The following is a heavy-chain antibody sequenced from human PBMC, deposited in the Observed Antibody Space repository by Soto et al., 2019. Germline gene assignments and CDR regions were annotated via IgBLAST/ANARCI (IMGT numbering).Heavy chain of an antibody. CDR1: GFTVSSNY. Sequence: GGSLRLSCAASGFTVSSNYMSWVRQAPGKGLEWVSVIYSGGSTYYADSVKGRFTISRDNSKNTLYLQMNSLRAEDTAVYYCARSVCGGDCCFQHGGQGTLVTVSS. D-gene: IGHD2-21*02. J-gene: IGHJ1*01. CDR2: IYSGGST. V-gene: IGHV3-66*02. CDR3: ARSVCGGDCCFQH.